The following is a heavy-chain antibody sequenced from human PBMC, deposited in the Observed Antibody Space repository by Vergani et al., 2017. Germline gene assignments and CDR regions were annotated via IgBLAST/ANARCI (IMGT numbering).Heavy chain of an antibody. D-gene: IGHD3-3*01. J-gene: IGHJ4*02. Sequence: QVQLQESGPGLVKPSGTLSLTCAVSGGSISSSNWWSWVRQPPGKGLEWIGEIYYSGSTNYNPSLKSRVTISVDTSKNQFSLKLGSVTSAGTAVYYCARARSGFDYWGQGTLVTVSS. V-gene: IGHV4-4*02. CDR1: GGSISSSNW. CDR2: IYYSGST. CDR3: ARARSGFDY.